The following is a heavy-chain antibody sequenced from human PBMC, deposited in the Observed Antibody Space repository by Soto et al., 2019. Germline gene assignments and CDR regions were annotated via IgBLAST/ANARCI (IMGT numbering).Heavy chain of an antibody. CDR3: AAGGYNGSGKDWFDP. D-gene: IGHD3-10*01. CDR1: GFTFSSYS. CDR2: ISSSSSTI. J-gene: IGHJ5*02. V-gene: IGHV3-48*02. Sequence: GGSLRLSCAASGFTFSSYSMNWVRQAPGKGLEWVSYISSSSSTIYYADSVKGRFTISRDNAKNSLYLQMNSLRDEDTAVYYCAAGGYNGSGKDWFDPWGQGTLVTVSS.